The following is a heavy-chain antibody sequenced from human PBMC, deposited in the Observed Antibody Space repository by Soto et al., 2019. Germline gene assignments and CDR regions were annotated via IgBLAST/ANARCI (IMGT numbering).Heavy chain of an antibody. CDR1: GGTFSSYT. J-gene: IGHJ4*02. Sequence: QVQLVQSGAEVKKPGSSVKVSCKASGGTFSSYTISWVRQAPGQGLEWMGRIIPILGIANYAQKFQGRVTITADKSTSTAYMELSSLRSEDMAVYYCARGATVTTWTFDYWGQGTLVTVSS. V-gene: IGHV1-69*02. CDR2: IIPILGIA. D-gene: IGHD4-17*01. CDR3: ARGATVTTWTFDY.